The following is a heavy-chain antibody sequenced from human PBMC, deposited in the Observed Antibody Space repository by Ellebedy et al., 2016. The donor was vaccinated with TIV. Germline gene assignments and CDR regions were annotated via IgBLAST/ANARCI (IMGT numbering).Heavy chain of an antibody. Sequence: SETLSLXCTVSGGSISSYYWSWIRQPPGKGLEWIGEINHSGSTNYNPSLKSRVTISVDTSKNQFSLKLSSVTAADTAVYYCARGGRIAAAPARAEYFQHWGQGTLVTVSS. V-gene: IGHV4-34*01. CDR1: GGSISSYY. D-gene: IGHD6-13*01. CDR3: ARGGRIAAAPARAEYFQH. CDR2: INHSGST. J-gene: IGHJ1*01.